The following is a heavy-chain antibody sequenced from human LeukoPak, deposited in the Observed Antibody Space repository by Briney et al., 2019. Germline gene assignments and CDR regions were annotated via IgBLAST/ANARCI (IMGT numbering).Heavy chain of an antibody. D-gene: IGHD7-27*01. J-gene: IGHJ4*02. CDR3: AIDLGLTYFDT. V-gene: IGHV3-30*03. Sequence: QPGGSLRLSRAASGFTFSDYAMHWLRQAPGKGLEWVAVISYDGSNKYYADSVKGRFTISRDNSKNTLYLQMNSLRAEDTAMYYCAIDLGLTYFDTCGQGTQVTVSS. CDR2: ISYDGSNK. CDR1: GFTFSDYA.